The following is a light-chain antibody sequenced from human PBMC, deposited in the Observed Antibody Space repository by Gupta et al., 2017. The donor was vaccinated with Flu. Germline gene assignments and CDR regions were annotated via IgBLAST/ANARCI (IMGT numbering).Light chain of an antibody. CDR1: SSNIGSNP. CDR2: KNR. J-gene: IGLJ1*01. Sequence: QSVLTQPPSASGTPGPRVTISCSGGSSNIGSNPLNWYQQLPGTAPKLLIYKNRQRPSGVPDRFSGSQSGTSASLTISGLQSEDEATYYCAAWDDTLYGYVFGSGTKVTVL. V-gene: IGLV1-44*01. CDR3: AAWDDTLYGYV.